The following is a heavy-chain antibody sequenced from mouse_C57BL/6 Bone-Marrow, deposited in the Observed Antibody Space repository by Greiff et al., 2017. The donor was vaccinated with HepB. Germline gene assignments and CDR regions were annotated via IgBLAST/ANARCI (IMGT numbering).Heavy chain of an antibody. J-gene: IGHJ1*03. CDR2: SRNKANDYTT. D-gene: IGHD3-3*01. V-gene: IGHV7-1*01. CDR3: ARDASGTGWYFDV. Sequence: EVKVVESGGGLVQSGRSLRLSCATSGFTFSDFYMAWVRQAPGKGLEWIAASRNKANDYTTEYSASVQGRFLVSRDTSQSILYLQMNALRAEDTAIYYCARDASGTGWYFDVWGTGTTVTVSS. CDR1: GFTFSDFY.